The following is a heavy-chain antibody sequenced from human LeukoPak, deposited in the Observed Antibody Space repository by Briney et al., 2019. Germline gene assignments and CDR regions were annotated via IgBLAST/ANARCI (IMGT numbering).Heavy chain of an antibody. CDR2: IRYDGGNK. J-gene: IGHJ4*02. V-gene: IGHV3-30*02. Sequence: PGGSLRLSCAASGFTFSNYAMHWVRQAPGKGLEWVASIRYDGGNKYYAESVKGRFTISRDNSKSTLYLQINSLRAEDTAVYYCAKAFGGSYLDSWGQGTLVSVSS. CDR1: GFTFSNYA. D-gene: IGHD1-26*01. CDR3: AKAFGGSYLDS.